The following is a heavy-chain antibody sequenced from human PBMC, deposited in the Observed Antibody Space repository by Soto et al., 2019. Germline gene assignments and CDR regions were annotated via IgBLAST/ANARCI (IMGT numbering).Heavy chain of an antibody. D-gene: IGHD3-16*01. CDR3: AKARLWGGDGYNSYYYNAMDV. CDR2: INAGNGNT. Sequence: ASVKVSCKASGYTFTSYAMHWVRQAPGQRLEWMGWINAGNGNTKYSQKFQGRVTITRDTSASTAYMELRSLRPEDTALYYCAKARLWGGDGYNSYYYNAMDVWGQGTTVTVSS. J-gene: IGHJ6*02. V-gene: IGHV1-3*01. CDR1: GYTFTSYA.